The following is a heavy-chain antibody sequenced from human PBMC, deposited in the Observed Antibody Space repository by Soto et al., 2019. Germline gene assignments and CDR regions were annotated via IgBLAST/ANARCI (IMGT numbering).Heavy chain of an antibody. Sequence: EVQLVESGGGLVQPGGSLRLSCAASGFTFSSHAMHWVRQAPGKGLEYVSAITSNGGYTYYANSVKGRFTISRDNSKNTLYLQMGSLRAEDMAVYYCARLRYGYNLDYWGQGTLVTVSS. CDR1: GFTFSSHA. CDR3: ARLRYGYNLDY. CDR2: ITSNGGYT. V-gene: IGHV3-64*01. J-gene: IGHJ4*02. D-gene: IGHD5-12*01.